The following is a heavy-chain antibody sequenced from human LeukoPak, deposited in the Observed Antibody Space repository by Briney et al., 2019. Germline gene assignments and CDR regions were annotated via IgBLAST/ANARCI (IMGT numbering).Heavy chain of an antibody. D-gene: IGHD6-13*01. Sequence: SGGSLRLSCAASGFTFSGSAMHWVRQASGKGLEWVGRIRSKANSYATAYAASVKGRFTISRDDSKNTAYLQMNSLKTEDTAVYYCTTDAKQPLDIWGQGTMVTVSS. CDR3: TTDAKQPLDI. J-gene: IGHJ3*02. CDR2: IRSKANSYAT. V-gene: IGHV3-73*01. CDR1: GFTFSGSA.